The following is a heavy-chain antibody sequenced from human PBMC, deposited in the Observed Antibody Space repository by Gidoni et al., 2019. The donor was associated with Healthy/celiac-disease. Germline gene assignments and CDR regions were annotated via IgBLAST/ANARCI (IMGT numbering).Heavy chain of an antibody. CDR1: GFTFSNAW. J-gene: IGHJ2*01. CDR3: TINYYGSGNWYFDL. D-gene: IGHD3-10*01. CDR2: IKSKTDGGTT. V-gene: IGHV3-15*01. Sequence: EVQLVESGGGLVKPGGSLRLSCAASGFTFSNAWMSWVRQAPGKGLGWVGRIKSKTDGGTTDYAAPVKGRFTISRDDSKNTLYLQMNSLKTEDTAVYYCTINYYGSGNWYFDLWGRGTLVTVSS.